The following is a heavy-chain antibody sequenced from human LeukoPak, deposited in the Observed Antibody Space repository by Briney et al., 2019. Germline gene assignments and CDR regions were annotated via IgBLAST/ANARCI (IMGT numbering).Heavy chain of an antibody. CDR1: GFTFSSYG. D-gene: IGHD6-6*01. V-gene: IGHV3-30*18. CDR2: ISYDGSNK. Sequence: GGSLRLSCAASGFTFSSYGMHWVRQAPGKGLEWVAVISYDGSNKYYADSVKGRFTISRDNSKNTLYLQMNSLRAEDTAVYYCAKDTRIAARSSLDYWGQGTLVTVSS. J-gene: IGHJ4*02. CDR3: AKDTRIAARSSLDY.